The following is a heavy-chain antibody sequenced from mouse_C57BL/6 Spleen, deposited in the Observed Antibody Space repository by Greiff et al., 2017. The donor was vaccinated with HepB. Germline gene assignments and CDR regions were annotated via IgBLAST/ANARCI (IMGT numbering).Heavy chain of an antibody. V-gene: IGHV1-54*01. CDR2: INPGSGGT. Sequence: QVQLQQSGAELVRPGTSVKVSCKASGYAFTNYLIEWVKQRPGQGLEWIGVINPGSGGTNYNEKFKGKATLTADKSSSTAYMQLSSLTSEDSAVYFCARGHYYGSSYDVWGTGTTVTVSS. D-gene: IGHD1-1*01. CDR3: ARGHYYGSSYDV. J-gene: IGHJ1*03. CDR1: GYAFTNYL.